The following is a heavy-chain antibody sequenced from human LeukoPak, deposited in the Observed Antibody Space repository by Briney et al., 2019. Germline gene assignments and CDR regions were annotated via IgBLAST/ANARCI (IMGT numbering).Heavy chain of an antibody. CDR1: GGSISSYY. Sequence: SETLSLTCTVSGGSISSYYWTWIRQPPGKGLEWIGSIYYSGSTYYNPSLKSRVTISVDTSKNQFSLKLSSVTAADTAVYYCARHNTYYDILTGYYRPGYYFDYWGQGTLVTVSS. J-gene: IGHJ4*02. V-gene: IGHV4-39*01. D-gene: IGHD3-9*01. CDR3: ARHNTYYDILTGYYRPGYYFDY. CDR2: IYYSGST.